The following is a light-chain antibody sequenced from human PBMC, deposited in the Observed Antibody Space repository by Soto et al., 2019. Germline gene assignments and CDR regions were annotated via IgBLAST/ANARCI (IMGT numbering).Light chain of an antibody. CDR2: EVS. J-gene: IGLJ1*01. V-gene: IGLV2-14*01. Sequence: QSVLTQPASVSGAPGQAITISCTGAISDVGGYDFVSWFQQHPGKAPKLLIYEVSNRPSGVSNRFSGSKSGNTASLTISGLQAEDESDYFCSSYTSSSDFYIFGTGTKVTVL. CDR1: ISDVGGYDF. CDR3: SSYTSSSDFYI.